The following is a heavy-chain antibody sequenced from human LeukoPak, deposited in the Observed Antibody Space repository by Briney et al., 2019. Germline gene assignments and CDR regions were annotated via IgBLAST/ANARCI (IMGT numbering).Heavy chain of an antibody. D-gene: IGHD6-13*01. CDR3: ARANNSSWHN. CDR2: IKPDGSAQ. Sequence: GGSLRLSCATSGFTFSSNWMSWVRHVPGRGLDWVANIKPDGSAQYYAASVKGRFTVSRDNAKNSLYLQMNSLRVEDTAVYYCARANNSSWHNWGQGTLVTVSS. V-gene: IGHV3-7*01. CDR1: GFTFSSNW. J-gene: IGHJ4*02.